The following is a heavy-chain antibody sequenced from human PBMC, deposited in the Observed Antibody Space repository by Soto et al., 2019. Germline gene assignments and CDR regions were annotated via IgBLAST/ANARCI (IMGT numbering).Heavy chain of an antibody. J-gene: IGHJ3*01. D-gene: IGHD3-22*01. CDR2: TYHSGNP. V-gene: IGHV4-30-2*01. CDR1: GDTISTGGYS. Sequence: PSETLSLTCGVSGDTISTGGYSWAWIRQPPGKALEWIGHTYHSGNPYYNPSLKSRVIISVDRSKNQFSLKLSSVTAADTAVYYCARSYYYDSSGYFSHAWGQGTMVTVSS. CDR3: ARSYYYDSSGYFSHA.